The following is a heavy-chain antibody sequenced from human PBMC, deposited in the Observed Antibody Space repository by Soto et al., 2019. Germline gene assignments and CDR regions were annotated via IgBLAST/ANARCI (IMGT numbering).Heavy chain of an antibody. J-gene: IGHJ3*02. CDR3: ARFFSLFSIGWYGGGFFGPDAFAI. Sequence: ASVKVSCKASGYTFTSYAMHWVRQAPGQRLEWMGWINAGNGNTKYSQKFQGRVTITRDTSASTAYMELSSLRSEDTAVYYCARFFSLFSIGWYGGGFFGPDAFAIWGQGTMVTVSS. CDR1: GYTFTSYA. D-gene: IGHD6-19*01. V-gene: IGHV1-3*01. CDR2: INAGNGNT.